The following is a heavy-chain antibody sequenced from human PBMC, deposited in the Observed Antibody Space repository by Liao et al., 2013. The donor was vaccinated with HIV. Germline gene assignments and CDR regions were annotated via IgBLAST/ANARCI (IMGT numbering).Heavy chain of an antibody. J-gene: IGHJ4*02. CDR2: VSHSGST. CDR3: ARRGYYDYVWGNYRYAPFDY. CDR1: GESLSGYH. D-gene: IGHD3-16*02. Sequence: QVQLQESGPGLVKPSETLSLTCAVYGESLSGYHWTWIRQPPGKGLEWIGKVSHSGSTNYNPSLKSRVTISVDRSENQFSLKLSSVTAADTAVYYCARRGYYDYVWGNYRYAPFDYWGQGTLVSVSS. V-gene: IGHV4-34*01.